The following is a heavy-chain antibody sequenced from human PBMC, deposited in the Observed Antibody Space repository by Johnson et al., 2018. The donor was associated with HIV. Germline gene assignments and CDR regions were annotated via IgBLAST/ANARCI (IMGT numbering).Heavy chain of an antibody. V-gene: IGHV3-30*04. CDR1: GITFSSYT. D-gene: IGHD3-16*01. Sequence: QVQLVESGGGVVQPGRSLRLSCAASGITFSSYTMHWVRQAPGKGLEWVAVISYDGSNKYYADSVKGRFTISRDNSKNTLYLQMNSLRAEDTAVYYCAGDQDWGYYDTTAFDIWGQGTMVTVSS. CDR3: AGDQDWGYYDTTAFDI. CDR2: ISYDGSNK. J-gene: IGHJ3*02.